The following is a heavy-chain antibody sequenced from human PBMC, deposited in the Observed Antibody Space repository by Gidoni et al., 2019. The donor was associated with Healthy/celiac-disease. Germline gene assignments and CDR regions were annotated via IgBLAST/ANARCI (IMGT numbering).Heavy chain of an antibody. Sequence: QVQLVQSGAEAKKPGSSVKISCKASGGTFSSYTISWVRQAPGQGLEWMGRIIPTLGIANSAQKFQGRVTITADKATSTAYMELSSLRSEDTAVYYGARDSRYDELTTGAREPWSPSPQYYYYGMDVWGQGTTVTVSS. V-gene: IGHV1-69*08. D-gene: IGHD4-17*01. CDR3: ARDSRYDELTTGAREPWSPSPQYYYYGMDV. CDR2: IIPTLGIA. CDR1: GGTFSSYT. J-gene: IGHJ6*02.